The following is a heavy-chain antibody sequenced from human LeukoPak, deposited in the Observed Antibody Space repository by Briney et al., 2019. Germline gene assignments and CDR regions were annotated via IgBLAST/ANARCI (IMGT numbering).Heavy chain of an antibody. Sequence: SETLSLTWTISGGSISSYYWGWVRPPARGGLGWDWRVYTTGTTNYNPSLERRVMSVYPSRNQFSLTLCSVTPAETAVYYCARDVGAQICGWYSVAFDSGGEGTILTVSS. CDR1: GGSISSYY. CDR2: VYTTGTT. CDR3: ARDVGAQICGWYSVAFDS. V-gene: IGHV4-4*07. J-gene: IGHJ3*02. D-gene: IGHD6-19*01.